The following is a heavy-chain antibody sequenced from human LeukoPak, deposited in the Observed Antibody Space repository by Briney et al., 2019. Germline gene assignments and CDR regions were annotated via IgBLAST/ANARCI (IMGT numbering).Heavy chain of an antibody. D-gene: IGHD3-3*01. V-gene: IGHV1-46*01. CDR1: GYTFTSYY. J-gene: IGHJ3*02. CDR2: INPSGGST. CDR3: ARLRSIGASGHDASDI. Sequence: GASVKVSCKASGYTFTSYYMHWVRQAPRQGLEWMGIINPSGGSTSYAQKFQGRVTMTRDTSTSTVYMELSSLRSDDTAVYYCARLRSIGASGHDASDIWGQGTMVTVSS.